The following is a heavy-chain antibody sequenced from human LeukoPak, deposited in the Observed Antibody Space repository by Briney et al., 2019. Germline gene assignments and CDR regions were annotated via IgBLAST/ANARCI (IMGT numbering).Heavy chain of an antibody. V-gene: IGHV3-7*04. CDR2: IKHGASEK. CDR1: GFTFSSYW. CDR3: ARGYGSGSYTPTKN. D-gene: IGHD3-10*01. J-gene: IGHJ4*02. Sequence: GGSLRLSCAXSGFTFSSYWVSWVRQAPGKGLEGVANIKHGASEKYYVDSVEGRFTISRDDAKNSLYLEMNGLRVEDTAVYYCARGYGSGSYTPTKNRGQGVLVTVSS.